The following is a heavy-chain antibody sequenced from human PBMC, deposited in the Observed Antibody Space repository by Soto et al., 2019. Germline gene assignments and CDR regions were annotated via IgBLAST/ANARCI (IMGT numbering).Heavy chain of an antibody. Sequence: SETLSLTCTVSGGSISSYYWSWIRQPPGKGLEWIGYIYYSGSTNYNPSLKSRVTISVDTSKNQFSLKLSSVTAADTAVYYCATTSRPAASFGYWGQGTLVSVSS. CDR1: GGSISSYY. V-gene: IGHV4-59*08. CDR2: IYYSGST. D-gene: IGHD2-2*01. CDR3: ATTSRPAASFGY. J-gene: IGHJ4*02.